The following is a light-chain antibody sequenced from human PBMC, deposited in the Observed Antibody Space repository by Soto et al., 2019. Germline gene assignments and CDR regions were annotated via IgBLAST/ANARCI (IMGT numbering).Light chain of an antibody. CDR1: QSVNTN. Sequence: EVEMTQSPATLSVSLGERATLSCRASQSVNTNLAWYQQKPGEAPRVLIYAASTRATDVPDRFSGSGSGTDFTLLISSLQSEDFVLYYCQEYNDWPRGTFGQGTKVEVK. V-gene: IGKV3-15*01. J-gene: IGKJ1*01. CDR3: QEYNDWPRGT. CDR2: AAS.